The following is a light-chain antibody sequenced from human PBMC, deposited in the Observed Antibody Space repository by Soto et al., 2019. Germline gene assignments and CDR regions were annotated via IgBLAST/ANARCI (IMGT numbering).Light chain of an antibody. Sequence: AIQVTQSPSSLSASVGDTVTITCRASQGISSAFAWYQQKPGKVPRLLIYDVFNLQSGVPSRFSDSGSGTDFTLTISRLQPEDFSTYYCQQLETYPLTFGQGTRLEVK. J-gene: IGKJ5*01. CDR1: QGISSA. CDR2: DVF. CDR3: QQLETYPLT. V-gene: IGKV1-13*02.